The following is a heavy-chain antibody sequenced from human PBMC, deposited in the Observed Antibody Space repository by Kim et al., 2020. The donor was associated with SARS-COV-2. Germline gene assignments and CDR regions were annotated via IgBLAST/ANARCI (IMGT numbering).Heavy chain of an antibody. CDR1: GYTFTSYH. J-gene: IGHJ5*02. CDR3: ARGGCSTTSCYLPASNWFDP. V-gene: IGHV1-46*01. Sequence: ASVKVSCKASGYTFTSYHLHWVRQAPGQGLEWLGVINPTDGATTNAQLFQGRVTMTRDTSTKTVFMELSTLRSDDTAVYYFARGGCSTTSCYLPASNWFDPWGQGTLVTVSS. D-gene: IGHD2-2*01. CDR2: INPTDGAT.